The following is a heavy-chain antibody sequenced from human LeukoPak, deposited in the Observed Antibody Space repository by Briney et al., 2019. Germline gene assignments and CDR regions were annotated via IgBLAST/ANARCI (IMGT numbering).Heavy chain of an antibody. D-gene: IGHD3-22*01. CDR3: ARLGVVVTPYYYIDV. V-gene: IGHV4-59*08. Sequence: SETLSLTFTVSDGSISSYYWSWIRQPPGKGLEWIGYIHNRGGINYDPSLKSRVSISIDTSKNQISQRLTSVTAADAAVYSCARLGVVVTPYYYIDVWVKGTTVTVSS. CDR1: DGSISSYY. CDR2: IHNRGGI. J-gene: IGHJ6*03.